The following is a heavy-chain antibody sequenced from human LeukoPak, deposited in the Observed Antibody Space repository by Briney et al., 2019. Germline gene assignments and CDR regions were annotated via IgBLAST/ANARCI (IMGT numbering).Heavy chain of an antibody. D-gene: IGHD5-18*01. CDR1: GFTFSSYA. J-gene: IGHJ4*02. Sequence: GGSLRLSCAASGFTFSSYAMHWVRQAPGKGPEWVAVISYDGSNKYYADSVKGRFTISRDNSKNTLYLQMNSLRAEDTAVYYCARGKWIQLWLLPFDYWGQGTLVTVSS. CDR3: ARGKWIQLWLLPFDY. CDR2: ISYDGSNK. V-gene: IGHV3-30*04.